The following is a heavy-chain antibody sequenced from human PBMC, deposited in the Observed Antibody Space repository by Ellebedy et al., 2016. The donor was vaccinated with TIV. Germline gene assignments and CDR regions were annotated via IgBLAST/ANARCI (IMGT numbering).Heavy chain of an antibody. J-gene: IGHJ4*02. D-gene: IGHD3-22*01. Sequence: GESLKISCAASGFTFSSYWMSWVRQAPGKGLEWVANIKQEGSEKYYVDSVKGRFTISRDNAKNSLYRQMNSLRAEDTAVYYCARVYDSIDYWGQGTLFTVSS. CDR2: IKQEGSEK. V-gene: IGHV3-7*01. CDR1: GFTFSSYW. CDR3: ARVYDSIDY.